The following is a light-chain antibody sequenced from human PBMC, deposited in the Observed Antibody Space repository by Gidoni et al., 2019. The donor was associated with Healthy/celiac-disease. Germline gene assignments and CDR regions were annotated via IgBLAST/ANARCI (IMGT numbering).Light chain of an antibody. V-gene: IGLV6-57*01. CDR2: EDN. CDR3: QSYDSSNYVV. J-gene: IGLJ2*01. Sequence: NFMLTHPHSVSESPGPTVTISCTRSSGSSASNYVQWYQQRPGSSPTTVIYEDNQRPSGVPERFSGSIDSSSNSASRTIAGLKTEDEADYYCQSYDSSNYVVFGGGTKLTVL. CDR1: SGSSASNY.